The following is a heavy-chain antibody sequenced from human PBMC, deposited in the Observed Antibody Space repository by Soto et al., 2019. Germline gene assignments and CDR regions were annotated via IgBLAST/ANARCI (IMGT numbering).Heavy chain of an antibody. CDR3: ARGPSYYDILTGYFSN. CDR2: IYYSGST. D-gene: IGHD3-9*01. V-gene: IGHV4-31*03. J-gene: IGHJ4*02. Sequence: QVQLQESGPGLVKPSQTLSLTCTVSGGSISSGGYYWSWIRQHPGKGLEWIGYIYYSGSTYYNPSLKSRVTLSVDTSKNQFSLKLSSVTAADTAVYYCARGPSYYDILTGYFSNWGQGTLVTVSS. CDR1: GGSISSGGYY.